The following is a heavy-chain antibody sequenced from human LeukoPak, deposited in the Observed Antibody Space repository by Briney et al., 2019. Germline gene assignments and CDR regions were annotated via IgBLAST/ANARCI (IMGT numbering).Heavy chain of an antibody. CDR1: GYSISSGYY. CDR2: IYYSGST. Sequence: PSETLSLTCSVSGYSISSGYYWDWIRQPPGKGLEWIGYIYYSGSTNYNPSLKSRVTISVDTSKNQFSLKLSSVTAADTAVYYCARRSSSRRTMDVWGKGTTVTISS. CDR3: ARRSSSRRTMDV. J-gene: IGHJ6*03. D-gene: IGHD6-13*01. V-gene: IGHV4-61*05.